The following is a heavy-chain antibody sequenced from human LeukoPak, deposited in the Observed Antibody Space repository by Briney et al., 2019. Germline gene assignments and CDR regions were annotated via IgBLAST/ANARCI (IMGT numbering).Heavy chain of an antibody. J-gene: IGHJ4*02. CDR2: IGKTSRDM. CDR3: VRGDNRDY. CDR1: GFTFTNYA. D-gene: IGHD1-14*01. Sequence: GGSLRLSCAASGFTFTNYAMNWVRRAPGKGLEWISSIGKTSRDMYYADSVRGRFTISRDNAKNSLFLLMNSLRVEDTSVYYCVRGDNRDYWGQGTLVTVSS. V-gene: IGHV3-21*01.